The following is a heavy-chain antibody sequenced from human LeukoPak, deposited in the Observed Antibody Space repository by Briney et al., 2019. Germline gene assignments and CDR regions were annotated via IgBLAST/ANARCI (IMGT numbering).Heavy chain of an antibody. V-gene: IGHV1-24*01. CDR3: ATGDLRDRRLDY. Sequence: ASVKVSCKVSGYTLTELSMHWVRQAPGKGLEWMGGFDPEDGETIYAQKFQGRVTMTEDTSTDTAYMELSSLRSEDTAVYYCATGDLRDRRLDYWGQGTLVTVSS. J-gene: IGHJ4*02. CDR2: FDPEDGET. CDR1: GYTLTELS. D-gene: IGHD3-16*01.